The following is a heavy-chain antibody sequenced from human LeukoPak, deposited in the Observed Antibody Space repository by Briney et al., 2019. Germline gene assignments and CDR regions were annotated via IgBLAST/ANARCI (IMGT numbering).Heavy chain of an antibody. CDR2: INPNSGGT. CDR3: ARAPYYYDSSGLSY. Sequence: ASVKVSCKASGYTFTGYYMHWVRQAPGQGLEWMGRINPNSGGTNYAQKFQGRVTMTRDKSINTAYMELSRLRSDDTAVYYCARAPYYYDSSGLSYWGQGTLVTVSS. J-gene: IGHJ4*02. V-gene: IGHV1-2*06. CDR1: GYTFTGYY. D-gene: IGHD3-22*01.